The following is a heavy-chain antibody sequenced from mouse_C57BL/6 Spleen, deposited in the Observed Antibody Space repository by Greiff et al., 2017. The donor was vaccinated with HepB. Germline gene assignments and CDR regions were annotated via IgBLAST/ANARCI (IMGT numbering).Heavy chain of an antibody. CDR2: IDPETGGT. J-gene: IGHJ2*01. CDR3: TGWTYDNNDY. CDR1: GYTFTDYE. D-gene: IGHD2-1*01. V-gene: IGHV1-15*01. Sequence: QVQLQQSGAELVRPGASVTLSCKASGYTFTDYEMHWVKQTPVHGLEWLGAIDPETGGTAYNQKFKGKAILTADKSSSTAYMEHRSLTSDDSAVYYCTGWTYDNNDYWGQGTTLTVSS.